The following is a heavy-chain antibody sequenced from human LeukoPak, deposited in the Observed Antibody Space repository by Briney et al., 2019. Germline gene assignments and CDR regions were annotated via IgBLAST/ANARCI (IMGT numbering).Heavy chain of an antibody. D-gene: IGHD7-27*01. Sequence: PGGSLRLSCVVSGFTFSSYSMNWVRQAPGKGLEWVSSISSSGSYIYYADSVKGRFTISRDNAKNSLYLQMNSLRAEDTAVYYCARDARTGDDAFDIWGQGTMVTVSS. CDR2: ISSSGSYI. CDR1: GFTFSSYS. V-gene: IGHV3-21*01. J-gene: IGHJ3*02. CDR3: ARDARTGDDAFDI.